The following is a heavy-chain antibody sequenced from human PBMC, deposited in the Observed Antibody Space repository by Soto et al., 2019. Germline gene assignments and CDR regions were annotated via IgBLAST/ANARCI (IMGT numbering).Heavy chain of an antibody. J-gene: IGHJ4*02. V-gene: IGHV1-8*01. CDR2: VNPNNGDT. D-gene: IGHD3-10*01. CDR1: GYTFSNYD. Sequence: QVQLVQSGAELKKPGASVKVSCKASGYTFSNYDMNWVRQATGQGPEWIGWVNPNNGDTGYAQKFQGRVTLTTDISTNTAYMELTSLRSKDTAIYYCAKVSRKGSSIDFDYWGQGTLITVSS. CDR3: AKVSRKGSSIDFDY.